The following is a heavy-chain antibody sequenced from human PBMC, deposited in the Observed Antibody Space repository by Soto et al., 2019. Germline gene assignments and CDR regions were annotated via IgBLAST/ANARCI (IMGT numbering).Heavy chain of an antibody. Sequence: SETLSLTCTVSGGSISSGGYYWSWIRQHPGKGLEWIGYIYYSGSTYYNPSLKSRVTISVDTSKNQFSLKLSSVTAADTAVYYCARDGVGSSSSPFDYWGQGTLVTVSS. CDR3: ARDGVGSSSSPFDY. CDR2: IYYSGST. J-gene: IGHJ4*02. D-gene: IGHD6-6*01. V-gene: IGHV4-31*03. CDR1: GGSISSGGYY.